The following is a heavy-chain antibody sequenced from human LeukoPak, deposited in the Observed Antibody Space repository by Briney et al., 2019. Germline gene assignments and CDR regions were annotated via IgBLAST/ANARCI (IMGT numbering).Heavy chain of an antibody. CDR2: INPNSGGT. V-gene: IGHV1-2*02. CDR3: ARVLNYDSSGYYSSYGAFDI. Sequence: ASVKVSCKASGYTFTGYYMHWVRQAPGQGLEWMGWINPNSGGTNYARKFQGRVTMTRDTSISTAYMELSRLRSDDTAVYYCARVLNYDSSGYYSSYGAFDIWGQGTMVTVSS. D-gene: IGHD3-22*01. J-gene: IGHJ3*02. CDR1: GYTFTGYY.